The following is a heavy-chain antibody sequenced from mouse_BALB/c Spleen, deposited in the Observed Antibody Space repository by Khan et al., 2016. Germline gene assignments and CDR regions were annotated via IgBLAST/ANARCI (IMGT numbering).Heavy chain of an antibody. CDR2: ISYSGST. Sequence: EVQLQESGHGLVKPSQSLSLTCTVTGYSITSDYAWNWIRQFPGNKLEWMGYISYSGSTSYNPSLKSRISITRDTSENQFFLQLNSVTTEDTATYYCDYGYAMDYWGQGTSVTVSS. V-gene: IGHV3-2*02. J-gene: IGHJ4*01. D-gene: IGHD1-1*01. CDR3: DYGYAMDY. CDR1: GYSITSDYA.